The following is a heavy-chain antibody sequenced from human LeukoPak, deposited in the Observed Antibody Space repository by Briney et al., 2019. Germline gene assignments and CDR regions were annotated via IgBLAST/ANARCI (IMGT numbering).Heavy chain of an antibody. CDR3: ARDDRGYSGYHFDH. CDR2: QDGNNK. D-gene: IGHD5-12*01. V-gene: IGHV3-30-3*01. CDR1: GFTFSSYT. Sequence: VGSLRLSCAASGFTFSSYTFHWVRQAPGKGLEWVAVQDGNNKYYTDSVKGRFTISRDNSKNTLYLQMNSLRAEDTAVYYCARDDRGYSGYHFDHWGQGTLVTVSS. J-gene: IGHJ4*02.